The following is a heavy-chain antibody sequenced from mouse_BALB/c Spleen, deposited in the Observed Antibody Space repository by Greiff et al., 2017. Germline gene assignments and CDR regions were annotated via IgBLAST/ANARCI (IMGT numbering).Heavy chain of an antibody. CDR1: GFTFTDYY. V-gene: IGHV7-3*02. Sequence: EVQRVESGGGLVQPGGSLRLSCATSGFTFTDYYMSWVRQPPGKALEWLGFIRNKANGYTTEYSASVKGRFTISRDNSQSILYLQMNTLRAEDSATYYCAREYGNYDYWGQGTSVTVSS. J-gene: IGHJ4*01. D-gene: IGHD2-1*01. CDR3: AREYGNYDY. CDR2: IRNKANGYTT.